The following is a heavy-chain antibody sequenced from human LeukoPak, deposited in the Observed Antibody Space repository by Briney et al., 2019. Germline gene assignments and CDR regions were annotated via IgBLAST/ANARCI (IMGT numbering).Heavy chain of an antibody. V-gene: IGHV3-33*01. Sequence: GGSLRLSCAASGFTFSSFGMHWVRQAPGKGLEWVAVIWYDGSNKYYADSVKGRFTISRDNSENTVYLQMNSLRAEDTAVYYCARDQYSSYLSYFDYWGQGTLVTVSP. CDR1: GFTFSSFG. D-gene: IGHD4-11*01. J-gene: IGHJ4*02. CDR2: IWYDGSNK. CDR3: ARDQYSSYLSYFDY.